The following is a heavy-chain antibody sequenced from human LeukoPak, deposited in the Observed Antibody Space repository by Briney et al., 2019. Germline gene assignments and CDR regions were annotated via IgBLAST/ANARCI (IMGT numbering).Heavy chain of an antibody. D-gene: IGHD4-23*01. Sequence: PSETLSLTRTASSGSISSYYWSWIRQPAGKGLEWIGRILTSGSTNYNPSLQSRGTMSVDTSKNQFSLKLNSMTAADTAVYYWAREFSYGSNGRGFDYWGQGTLVTVSS. CDR3: AREFSYGSNGRGFDY. CDR1: SGSISSYY. J-gene: IGHJ4*02. V-gene: IGHV4-4*07. CDR2: ILTSGST.